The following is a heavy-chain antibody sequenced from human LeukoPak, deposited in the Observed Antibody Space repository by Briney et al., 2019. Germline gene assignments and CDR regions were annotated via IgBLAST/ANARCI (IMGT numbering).Heavy chain of an antibody. CDR2: IIGNAADK. Sequence: GGSLRLSCTASGFTFSTYAMNWVRQAPGKGLEWVSVIIGNAADKAYADSVKGRFTISRDNSKNTLCLQMNSLTVEDTAVYYCVKDRVPDGRYSVDYWGQGTLVTVSS. CDR1: GFTFSTYA. D-gene: IGHD3-16*02. CDR3: VKDRVPDGRYSVDY. V-gene: IGHV3-23*01. J-gene: IGHJ4*02.